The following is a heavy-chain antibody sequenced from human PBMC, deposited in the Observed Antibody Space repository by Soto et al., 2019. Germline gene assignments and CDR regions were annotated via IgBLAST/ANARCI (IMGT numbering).Heavy chain of an antibody. CDR2: IYYGGIT. D-gene: IGHD2-2*01. V-gene: IGHV4-59*01. CDR3: ARGPVPTAIYYYYYMDV. CDR1: GVYISSYY. Sequence: SETLSLDCNVSGVYISSYYWTWIRQPPGKALEWIGYIYYGGITKYNPSLESRVTMSADTSKNQFSLELRSVTAADTAVYYCARGPVPTAIYYYYYMDVWGKGTTVTVSS. J-gene: IGHJ6*03.